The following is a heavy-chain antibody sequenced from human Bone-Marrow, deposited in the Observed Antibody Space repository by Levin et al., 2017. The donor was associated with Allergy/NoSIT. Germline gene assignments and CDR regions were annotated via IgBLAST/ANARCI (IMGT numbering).Heavy chain of an antibody. D-gene: IGHD3-3*01. J-gene: IGHJ4*02. Sequence: GESLKISCAASGFTFSNAWMSWVRQAPGKGLEWVGRIKSKTDGGTTDYAAPVKGRFTISRDDSKNTLYLQMNSLKTEDTAVYYCTTDLLPYDFWSGYLETIDYWGQGTLVTVSS. CDR1: GFTFSNAW. V-gene: IGHV3-15*01. CDR3: TTDLLPYDFWSGYLETIDY. CDR2: IKSKTDGGTT.